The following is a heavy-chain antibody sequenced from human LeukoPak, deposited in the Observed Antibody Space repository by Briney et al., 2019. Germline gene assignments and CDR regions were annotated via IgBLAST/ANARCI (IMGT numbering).Heavy chain of an antibody. CDR3: ARRYCSSTSCLIDY. CDR2: ISSSGTTI. CDR1: GTTFEDYA. J-gene: IGHJ4*02. D-gene: IGHD2-2*01. V-gene: IGHV3-48*03. Sequence: PGGSLRLSCAASGTTFEDYAMHWVRQAPGKGLEWVSYISSSGTTIYYADSVKGRFTISRDNAKNSLYLQMNSLRAEDTAVYYCARRYCSSTSCLIDYWGQGTLVTVSS.